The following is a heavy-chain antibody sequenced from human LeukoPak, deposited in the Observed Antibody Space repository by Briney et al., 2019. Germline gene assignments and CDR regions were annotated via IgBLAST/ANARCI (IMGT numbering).Heavy chain of an antibody. CDR2: ISSSSSTI. V-gene: IGHV3-48*02. D-gene: IGHD6-13*01. CDR3: ARVRQQTFGDAFDI. Sequence: PGGSLRLSCAASGFTFSSCSMNWVRQAPGKGLEWVSYISSSSSTIYYADSVKGRFTISRDNAKNSLYLQMNSLRDEDTAVYYCARVRQQTFGDAFDIWGQGTMVTVSS. J-gene: IGHJ3*02. CDR1: GFTFSSCS.